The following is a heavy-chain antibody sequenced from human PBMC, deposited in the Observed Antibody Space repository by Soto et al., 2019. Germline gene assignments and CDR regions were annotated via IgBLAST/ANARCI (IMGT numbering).Heavy chain of an antibody. J-gene: IGHJ6*02. CDR2: ISSSSSYI. Sequence: GGSLRLSCAASGFTFSSYSMNWVRQAPGKGLEWVSSISSSSSYIYYADSVKGRFTISRDNAKNSLYLQMNSLRAEDTAVYYCARDVAVDTAMVFQYYGMDVWGQGTTVTVSS. D-gene: IGHD5-18*01. V-gene: IGHV3-21*01. CDR3: ARDVAVDTAMVFQYYGMDV. CDR1: GFTFSSYS.